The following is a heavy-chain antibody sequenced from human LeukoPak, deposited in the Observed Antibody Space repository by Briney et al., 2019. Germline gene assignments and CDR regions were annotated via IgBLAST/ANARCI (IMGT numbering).Heavy chain of an antibody. D-gene: IGHD2-2*02. V-gene: IGHV4-34*01. J-gene: IGHJ3*02. Sequence: SETLSLTCAVYGGSFSGYYWSWIRQPPGKGLEWIGEINHSGSTNYNPSPKRRVTISVDRSKNQFPLKLSSVTAADTAVYYCARAIRDIVVVPAAIPHAFDIWGQGTMVTVSS. CDR3: ARAIRDIVVVPAAIPHAFDI. CDR2: INHSGST. CDR1: GGSFSGYY.